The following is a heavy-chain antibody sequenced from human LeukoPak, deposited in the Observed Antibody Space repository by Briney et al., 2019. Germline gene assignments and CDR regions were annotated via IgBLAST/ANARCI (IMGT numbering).Heavy chain of an antibody. V-gene: IGHV3-7*03. CDR2: IKHDGSEK. D-gene: IGHD3-9*01. CDR3: ARDGALPGYGDAFDI. J-gene: IGHJ3*02. CDR1: GFTFNKYW. Sequence: PGGSLRLSCTASGFTFNKYWITWVRQAPGKGLEWVANIKHDGSEKYFLDSVKGRFDISRDNAKNSLYLQLNSLRADDTAVYYCARDGALPGYGDAFDIWGQGTLVTVSS.